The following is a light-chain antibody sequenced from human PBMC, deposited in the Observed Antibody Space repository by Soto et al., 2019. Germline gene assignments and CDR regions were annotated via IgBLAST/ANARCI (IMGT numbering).Light chain of an antibody. CDR2: SNT. Sequence: QSVLTQPPSASGTPGQTVAISCSGGSSNIGSHTVNWYQQLPGTAPRLLIYSNTQRPSGVPDRFSGSNSGTSASLAISGLQSEYEGDYYCAACDDSLNGVVFGGGTKLTVL. CDR3: AACDDSLNGVV. V-gene: IGLV1-44*01. J-gene: IGLJ2*01. CDR1: SSNIGSHT.